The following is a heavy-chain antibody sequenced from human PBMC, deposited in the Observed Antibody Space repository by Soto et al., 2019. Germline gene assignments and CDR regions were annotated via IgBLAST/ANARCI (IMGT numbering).Heavy chain of an antibody. D-gene: IGHD3-22*01. J-gene: IGHJ6*03. Sequence: QVQLQQWGAGLVEPSETQSLTCAVHGGTFSAYYWSWIRQAPGKGLEWIGEINHRGSATYSPSLKSRVTISVDTSKDQFSLRLTSLTAADTAVYFCARGGWGISSTPYYDNYYYMDIWGKGTTVTVSS. CDR2: INHRGSA. CDR1: GGTFSAYY. V-gene: IGHV4-34*01. CDR3: ARGGWGISSTPYYDNYYYMDI.